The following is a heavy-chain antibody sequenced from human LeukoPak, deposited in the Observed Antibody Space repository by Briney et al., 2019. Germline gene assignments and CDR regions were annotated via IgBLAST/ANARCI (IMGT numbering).Heavy chain of an antibody. CDR1: GYSFTSYW. V-gene: IGHV5-51*01. D-gene: IGHD2-15*01. J-gene: IGHJ1*01. CDR3: ARQAAYCSGGSCYWAYFQH. CDR2: IYPGDSDT. Sequence: GESPKISCKGSGYSFTSYWIGWVRQMPGKGLERMGIIYPGDSDTRYSPSFQGQVTISADKSISTAYLQWSSLKASDTAMYYCARQAAYCSGGSCYWAYFQHWGQGTLVTVSS.